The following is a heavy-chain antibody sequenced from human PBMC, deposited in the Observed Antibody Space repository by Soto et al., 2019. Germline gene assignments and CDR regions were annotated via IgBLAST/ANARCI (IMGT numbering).Heavy chain of an antibody. CDR1: GGSISSYY. V-gene: IGHV4-59*08. Sequence: QVQLQESGPGLVKPSETLSLTCTVSGGSISSYYWSWIRQPPGKGLEWIGYIYYSGSTNYNPSLKSRVTISVDTSKNQFSLKLSSVTAADTAVYYCARLLGSYYYYMDVWGKGTTVTVSS. CDR3: ARLLGSYYYYMDV. CDR2: IYYSGST. D-gene: IGHD3-16*01. J-gene: IGHJ6*03.